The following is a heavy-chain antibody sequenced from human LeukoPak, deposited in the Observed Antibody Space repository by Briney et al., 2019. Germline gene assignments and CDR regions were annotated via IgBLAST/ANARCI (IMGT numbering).Heavy chain of an antibody. CDR2: ISDSGRTI. D-gene: IGHD6-19*01. CDR1: GFTFSSYA. Sequence: GGSLRLSCAASGFTFSSYAMSWVRQAPGKGLEWVSHISDSGRTIYYADSVKGRFTISRDSSKNTLYLQMNSLRAEDTALYYCAKDSSAWYGGASLIDYWGQGTLVTVSS. V-gene: IGHV3-23*01. J-gene: IGHJ4*02. CDR3: AKDSSAWYGGASLIDY.